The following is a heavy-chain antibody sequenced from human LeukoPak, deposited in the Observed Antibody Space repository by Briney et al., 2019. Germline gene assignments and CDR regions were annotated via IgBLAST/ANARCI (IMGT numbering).Heavy chain of an antibody. D-gene: IGHD4-17*01. Sequence: PSETLSLTCAVYGGSFSGYYWSWIRQPPGKGLEWIGEISHSGSTNYNPSLKSRVTISVDTSKNQFSLKLSSVTAADTAVYYCARLYGDYRDYWGQGTLVTVSS. J-gene: IGHJ4*02. CDR2: ISHSGST. CDR3: ARLYGDYRDY. CDR1: GGSFSGYY. V-gene: IGHV4-34*01.